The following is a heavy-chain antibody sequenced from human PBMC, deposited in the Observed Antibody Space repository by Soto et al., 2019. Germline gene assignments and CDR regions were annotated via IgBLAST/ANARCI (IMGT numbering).Heavy chain of an antibody. CDR3: ARDSTAWFPYSGIDV. CDR2: FSDRGIA. Sequence: PTPTLSLTCTVSVGSIDYYYWTCLRQPPGEGIDWLDSFSDRGIASYNPSLGSPVTIAVDTSKNQFFLRLNSVTAAETAVYYCARDSTAWFPYSGIDVWGQGTTVT. J-gene: IGHJ6*01. CDR1: VGSIDYYY. D-gene: IGHD2-21*01. V-gene: IGHV4-59*01.